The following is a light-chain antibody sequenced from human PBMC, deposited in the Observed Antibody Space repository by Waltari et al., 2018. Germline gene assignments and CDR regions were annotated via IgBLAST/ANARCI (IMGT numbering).Light chain of an antibody. Sequence: QSALTQPASVSGSPGQSITISCTGPSSDIGGFNYFSWYQQHPGKAPKPLICAANEWPSGVSDRFSGSKSGNTASLTISGLQAEDEADYYCSSYTSSSTWVFGGGTKLTVL. V-gene: IGLV2-14*03. CDR1: SSDIGGFNY. CDR2: AAN. J-gene: IGLJ3*02. CDR3: SSYTSSSTWV.